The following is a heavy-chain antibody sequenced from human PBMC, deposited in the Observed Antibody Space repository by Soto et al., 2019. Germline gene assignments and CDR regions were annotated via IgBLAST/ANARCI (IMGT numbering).Heavy chain of an antibody. J-gene: IGHJ4*02. CDR3: ATESDALTSNLDY. V-gene: IGHV3-21*06. CDR1: GFTFTRYS. Sequence: PGGSLRLSCAASGFTFTRYSMNWVRQAPGKGLEWVSSISSTTNYIYYGDSMKGRFTISRDNAKNSLYLEMNSLRAEDTAVYYCATESDALTSNLDYWGQGTLVTVSS. CDR2: ISSTTNYI.